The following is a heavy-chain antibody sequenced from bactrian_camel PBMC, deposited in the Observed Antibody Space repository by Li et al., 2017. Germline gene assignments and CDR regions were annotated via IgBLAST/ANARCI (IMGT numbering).Heavy chain of an antibody. CDR2: GDT. J-gene: IGHJ4*01. CDR1: GFSVSSYY. Sequence: VQLVESGGGLVRPGGSLTLSCAASGFSVSSYYMSWVRQAPGKGLEWVSSGDTYYLDSVKGRFTISKDDAKSTLYLQMSSLTSEDTALYYCAAGPWYTDEYNYWGQGTQVTVS. CDR3: AAGPWYTDEYNY. D-gene: IGHD6*01. V-gene: IGHV3-2*01.